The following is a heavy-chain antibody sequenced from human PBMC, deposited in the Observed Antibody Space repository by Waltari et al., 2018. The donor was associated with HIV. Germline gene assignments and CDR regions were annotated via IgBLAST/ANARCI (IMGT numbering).Heavy chain of an antibody. CDR2: INHSGST. Sequence: QVQLQESGFGLLKPSGSLSLTCSVVGSSIHVTDFVWAWIRRPPGKGLEGIGSINHSGSTYYHPSLQGRVVMSADTRKNEFFLKVTSVTAADTAVYYCARGEGRKLWAQYLDFWGQGHLVTVSS. V-gene: IGHV4-39*02. D-gene: IGHD3-16*01. CDR1: GSSIHVTDFV. CDR3: ARGEGRKLWAQYLDF. J-gene: IGHJ4*02.